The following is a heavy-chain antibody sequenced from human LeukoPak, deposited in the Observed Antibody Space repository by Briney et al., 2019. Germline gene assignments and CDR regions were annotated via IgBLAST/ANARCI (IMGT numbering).Heavy chain of an antibody. Sequence: GGSLRLSCVASGFTFSSYSMNWVRQAPGKGLEWVSYISSSSNTIYNADSVKGRFTIFRDNAKNSLYLQMNSLRDDDMAVYYCARSDWFDPWGQGTLVTVSS. CDR2: ISSSSNTI. J-gene: IGHJ5*02. V-gene: IGHV3-48*02. CDR3: ARSDWFDP. CDR1: GFTFSSYS.